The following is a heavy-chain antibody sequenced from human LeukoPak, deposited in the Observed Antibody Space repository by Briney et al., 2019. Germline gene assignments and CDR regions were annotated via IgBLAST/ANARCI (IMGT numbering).Heavy chain of an antibody. J-gene: IGHJ5*02. CDR3: ARVNLRASQYNWFDP. D-gene: IGHD1-1*01. V-gene: IGHV1-69*08. Sequence: VASVKVSCEASGGTLNTHIFTWVRQAPGQGLEWMGKITPIIDSSKYAPQFQGRLTITADKYTGTVYMDLTRLRSDDTAVYYCARVNLRASQYNWFDPWGQGTLVTVSS. CDR1: GGTLNTHI. CDR2: ITPIIDSS.